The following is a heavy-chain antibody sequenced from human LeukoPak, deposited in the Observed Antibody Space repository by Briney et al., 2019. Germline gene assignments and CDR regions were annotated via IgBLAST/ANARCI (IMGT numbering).Heavy chain of an antibody. V-gene: IGHV3-21*01. J-gene: IGHJ4*02. CDR3: ARVETGTTLIGAADY. Sequence: PGGSLRLSCAASGFTFSGYSMNWVRQAPGKGLEWVSSISRSSSYIYYADSMKGRFTISRDNARNSLYLQMNSLRAEDTAVYYCARVETGTTLIGAADYWGQGTLVTVSS. D-gene: IGHD1-7*01. CDR1: GFTFSGYS. CDR2: ISRSSSYI.